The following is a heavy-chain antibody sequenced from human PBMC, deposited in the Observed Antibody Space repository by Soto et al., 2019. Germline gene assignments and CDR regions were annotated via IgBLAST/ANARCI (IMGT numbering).Heavy chain of an antibody. CDR2: IYYSGST. J-gene: IGHJ6*03. Sequence: PSETLSLTCTVSGGSVSSYYWSWIRQPPGKGLEWIGYIYYSGSTSYDPSLKSRVTMSVDTPKNQFSLKLSSVTAADTAVYYCARDLSIIGTTYYYYYMDVWAKGTTVPVS. CDR3: ARDLSIIGTTYYYYYMDV. CDR1: GGSVSSYY. D-gene: IGHD1-7*01. V-gene: IGHV4-59*02.